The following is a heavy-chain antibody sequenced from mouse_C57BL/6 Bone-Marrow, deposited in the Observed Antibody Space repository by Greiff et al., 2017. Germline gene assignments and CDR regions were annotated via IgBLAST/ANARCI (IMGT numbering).Heavy chain of an antibody. D-gene: IGHD1-1*01. J-gene: IGHJ1*03. CDR2: IDPENGDT. V-gene: IGHV14-4*01. Sequence: VQLQQSGAELVRPGASVKLSCTASGFNIKDDYMHWVKQRPEQGLEWIGWIDPENGDTEYASKFQGKATITADTSSNTAYLQLSSLTSEDTAVYYCTTFGYYYGLWDFDVWGTGTTVTVSS. CDR1: GFNIKDDY. CDR3: TTFGYYYGLWDFDV.